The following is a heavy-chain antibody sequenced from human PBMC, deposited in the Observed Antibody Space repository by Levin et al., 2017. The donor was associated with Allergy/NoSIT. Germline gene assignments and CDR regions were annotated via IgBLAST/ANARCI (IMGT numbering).Heavy chain of an antibody. V-gene: IGHV4-31*03. Sequence: LRLSCTVSGGSINSGGWYWSWIRQLPGKGLEWIGYIYYSGSTYYNPSLKSRLTMSVDTSKNQFSLKLTSVNAADTAVYYCAREGGDGFDPWGQGTLVTVSS. CDR3: AREGGDGFDP. J-gene: IGHJ5*02. CDR1: GGSINSGGWY. D-gene: IGHD6-25*01. CDR2: IYYSGST.